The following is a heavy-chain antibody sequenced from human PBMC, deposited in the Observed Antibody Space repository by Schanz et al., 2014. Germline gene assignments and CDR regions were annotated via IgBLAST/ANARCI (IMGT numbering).Heavy chain of an antibody. D-gene: IGHD1-1*01. Sequence: EVHLVESGGGLVQPGGSLRLSCAASGFTFSSHWMHWVRQDPGKGLVWVARINSVGSNTDYADSVKGRFTISRDNAKNSLYLEMNSLRAEDTAVYFCAKIERNEDWGQGTLVTVSS. CDR3: AKIERNED. CDR1: GFTFSSHW. V-gene: IGHV3-74*02. J-gene: IGHJ4*02. CDR2: INSVGSNT.